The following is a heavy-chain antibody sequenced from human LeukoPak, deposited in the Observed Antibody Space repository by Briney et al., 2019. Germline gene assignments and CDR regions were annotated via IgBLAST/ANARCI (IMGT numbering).Heavy chain of an antibody. V-gene: IGHV6-1*01. CDR3: AREGYSSSSRNFDY. J-gene: IGHJ4*02. Sequence: SQTLSLTCAISGDSVSSNSVTWNWIRQSPSRGLEWLGRTYYRSTWYNDYAVSVRGRITVNPDTSKNQFSLKLSSVTAADTAVYYCAREGYSSSSRNFDYWGQGTLVTVSS. CDR1: GDSVSSNSVT. D-gene: IGHD6-6*01. CDR2: TYYRSTWYN.